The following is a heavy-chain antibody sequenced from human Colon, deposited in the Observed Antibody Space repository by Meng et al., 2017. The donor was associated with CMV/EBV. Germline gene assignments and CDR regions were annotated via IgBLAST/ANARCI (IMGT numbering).Heavy chain of an antibody. CDR1: GFTFSNYE. J-gene: IGHJ4*02. Sequence: GESLKISCAVSGFTFSNYEMSWVRQAPGKGLDWVSSISGDSVDTYFGDSVRGRFAISRDASKNTVYLQMHSLRAEDTAVYFCARRHGRYFDYWGQGTVVTAPQ. D-gene: IGHD2-8*01. CDR3: ARRHGRYFDY. V-gene: IGHV3-23*01. CDR2: ISGDSVDT.